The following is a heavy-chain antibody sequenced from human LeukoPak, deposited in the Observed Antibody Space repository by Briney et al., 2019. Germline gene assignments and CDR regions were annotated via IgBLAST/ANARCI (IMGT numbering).Heavy chain of an antibody. D-gene: IGHD4-23*01. V-gene: IGHV3-74*01. CDR3: AKGGTTVVDY. Sequence: GGSLRLSCEASGPTISNYWMHWVRQAPGKGLVWVARINSDGSGTTYADSVEGRFTISRDNAKNTLYLQMNSLRDEDTAVYYCAKGGTTVVDYWGQGTLVTVSS. J-gene: IGHJ4*02. CDR1: GPTISNYW. CDR2: INSDGSGT.